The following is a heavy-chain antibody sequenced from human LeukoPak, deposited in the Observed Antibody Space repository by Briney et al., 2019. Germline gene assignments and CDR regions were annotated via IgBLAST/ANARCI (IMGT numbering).Heavy chain of an antibody. J-gene: IGHJ5*02. V-gene: IGHV1-8*01. CDR3: ARGRHPVRRRYSSSWYGGKWFDP. Sequence: ASVKVSCKASGYTFTSYDINWVRQATGQGLEWMGWMNPNSGNTGYAQKFQGRVTMTRNTSISTAYMELSSLRSEDTAVYYCARGRHPVRRRYSSSWYGGKWFDPWGQGTLVTVSS. CDR1: GYTFTSYD. D-gene: IGHD6-13*01. CDR2: MNPNSGNT.